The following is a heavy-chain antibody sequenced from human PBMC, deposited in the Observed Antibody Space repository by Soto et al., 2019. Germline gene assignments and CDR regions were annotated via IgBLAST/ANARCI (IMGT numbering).Heavy chain of an antibody. D-gene: IGHD3-10*01. V-gene: IGHV1-3*01. CDR1: GYTFTSYA. Sequence: APVKVSCKASGYTFTSYAMHWVRQAPGQRLEWMGWINAGNGNTKYSQKFQGRVTITRDTSASTAYMELSSLRSEDTAVYYCAKDHGTYGPNWIDSWGQGTLVTVSS. J-gene: IGHJ5*01. CDR3: AKDHGTYGPNWIDS. CDR2: INAGNGNT.